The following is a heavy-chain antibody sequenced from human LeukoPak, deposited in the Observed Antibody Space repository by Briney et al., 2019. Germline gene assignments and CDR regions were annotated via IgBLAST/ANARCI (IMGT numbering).Heavy chain of an antibody. D-gene: IGHD2-2*01. CDR1: GFTFDDYA. Sequence: GRSLRLSCAASGFTFDDYAMHWVRQAPGKGLEWVSAISGSGGSTYYADSVKGRFTISRDNSKNTLYLQMNSLRAEDTAVYYCAKDIGYATDWGQGTMVTVSS. CDR3: AKDIGYATD. CDR2: ISGSGGST. J-gene: IGHJ3*01. V-gene: IGHV3-23*01.